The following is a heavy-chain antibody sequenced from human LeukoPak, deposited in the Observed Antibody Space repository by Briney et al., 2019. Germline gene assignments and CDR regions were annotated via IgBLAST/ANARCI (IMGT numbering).Heavy chain of an antibody. CDR2: ISGSGGST. Sequence: HPGGSLRLSCAASGFTFSSYWMSWVRQAPGKGLEWVSAISGSGGSTYYADSVKGRFTISRDNSKNTLYLQMNSLRAEDTAVYYCAKDPWAARVVVAATNWFDPWGQGTLVTVSS. CDR3: AKDPWAARVVVAATNWFDP. J-gene: IGHJ5*02. CDR1: GFTFSSYW. D-gene: IGHD2-15*01. V-gene: IGHV3-23*01.